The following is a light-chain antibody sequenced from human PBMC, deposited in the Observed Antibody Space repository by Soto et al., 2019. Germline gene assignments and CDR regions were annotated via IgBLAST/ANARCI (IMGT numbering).Light chain of an antibody. CDR3: QQSYSTPYT. CDR2: AAS. Sequence: DIQMTQSPSSLSASVGDRVTITCRAGRTITTYLNWYQQKPGKAPKLLIFAASSLQSGVPSRFSGDGSGTDFTLTISSLQPDDFATYYCQQSYSTPYTFGQGTKLEIK. CDR1: RTITTY. J-gene: IGKJ2*01. V-gene: IGKV1-39*01.